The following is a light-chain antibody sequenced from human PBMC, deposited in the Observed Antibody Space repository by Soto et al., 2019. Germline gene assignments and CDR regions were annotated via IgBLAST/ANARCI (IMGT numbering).Light chain of an antibody. Sequence: DIVMTQSPDSLAVSLGERATINCKSSQSVLYSSNNKNYLAWYQQKPGQPPKLLIYWASTRESGVPDRFSGSGSGTDFTLTISRLQAEDVAVYYCQQYYSTPRFTFGPGTNVDIK. CDR1: QSVLYSSNNKNY. CDR2: WAS. J-gene: IGKJ3*01. V-gene: IGKV4-1*01. CDR3: QQYYSTPRFT.